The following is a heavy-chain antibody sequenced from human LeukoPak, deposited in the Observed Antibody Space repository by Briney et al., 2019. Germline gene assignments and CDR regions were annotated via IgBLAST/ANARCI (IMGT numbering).Heavy chain of an antibody. Sequence: SGGSLRLSCAASGFTFSSYAMSWVRQAPGKGLEWVANINQDGSQNSYVDSVKGRFTISRDNAKNSLCLQMNSLRAEDTAVYYCARNAFDAWGQGTMVTVSS. V-gene: IGHV3-7*01. CDR1: GFTFSSYA. CDR2: INQDGSQN. J-gene: IGHJ3*01. CDR3: ARNAFDA.